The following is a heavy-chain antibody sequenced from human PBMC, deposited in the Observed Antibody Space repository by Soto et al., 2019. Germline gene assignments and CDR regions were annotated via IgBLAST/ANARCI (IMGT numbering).Heavy chain of an antibody. D-gene: IGHD1-1*01. CDR3: AKASKTRSDWNDLGNWFDP. V-gene: IGHV1-69*01. CDR1: GGTFSSYA. Sequence: QVQLVQSGAEVKKPGSSVKVSCKESGGTFSSYAIAWVRQAPGQGLEWMGGIIPIFGIAKYAQKFQGRVAITEDDYTTTVYMELSILRSDDTAMYYCAKASKTRSDWNDLGNWFDPWGQGTLVTVSS. CDR2: IIPIFGIA. J-gene: IGHJ5*02.